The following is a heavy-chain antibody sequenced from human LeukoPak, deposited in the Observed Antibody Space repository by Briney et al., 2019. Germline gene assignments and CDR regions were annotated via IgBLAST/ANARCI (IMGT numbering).Heavy chain of an antibody. CDR2: IYYSGST. CDR1: GGSISSYY. J-gene: IGHJ4*02. V-gene: IGHV4-59*01. D-gene: IGHD3-10*01. CDR3: AAVRFGELLWEGWNYFDY. Sequence: SETLSLTCTVSGGSISSYYWSWIRQPPGKGLEWIGYIYYSGSTNYNPSLKSRVTISVDTSKNQFSLKLSSVTAVDTAVYYCAAVRFGELLWEGWNYFDYWGQGTLVTVSS.